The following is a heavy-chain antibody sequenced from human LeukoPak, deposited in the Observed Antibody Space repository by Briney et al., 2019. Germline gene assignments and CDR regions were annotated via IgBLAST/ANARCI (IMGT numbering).Heavy chain of an antibody. V-gene: IGHV3-48*01. D-gene: IGHD6-13*01. Sequence: GGSLRLSCAASGFTFSSYTMNWVRQPPGKGLEWVSNIGTSSTTIYYADSVKGRYTISRDNSKNTLYLQMNSLRAEDTAVYYCAKDSHFHSSSWYEGHFDYWGQGTLVTVSS. CDR2: IGTSSTTI. CDR1: GFTFSSYT. J-gene: IGHJ4*02. CDR3: AKDSHFHSSSWYEGHFDY.